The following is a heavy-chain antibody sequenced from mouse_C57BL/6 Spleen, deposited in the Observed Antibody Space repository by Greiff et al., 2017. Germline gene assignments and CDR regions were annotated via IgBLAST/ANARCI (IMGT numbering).Heavy chain of an antibody. D-gene: IGHD2-1*01. V-gene: IGHV14-2*01. CDR3: AREDYYGNLYYAMDY. Sequence: EVKLQQSGAELVKPGASVKLSCTASGFNIKDYYMHWVKQRTEQGLEWIGRIDPEDGETKYAPKFQGKATITADTASNTAYLQLSSLTSEYTAVYYCAREDYYGNLYYAMDYWGQRTSVTVSS. J-gene: IGHJ4*01. CDR2: IDPEDGET. CDR1: GFNIKDYY.